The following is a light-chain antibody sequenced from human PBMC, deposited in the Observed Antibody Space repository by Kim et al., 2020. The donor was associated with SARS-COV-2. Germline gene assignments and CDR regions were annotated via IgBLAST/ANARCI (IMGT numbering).Light chain of an antibody. CDR3: QHFGRSPPYS. V-gene: IGKV3-20*01. Sequence: SPGERATLSCRASPSVSGNYLAWYQQKPGQTPRLLIYGASRRATGIPDSFSGSGSGTDFTLTISTLEPEDFAVYYCQHFGRSPPYSFGQGTKLEI. J-gene: IGKJ2*03. CDR1: PSVSGNY. CDR2: GAS.